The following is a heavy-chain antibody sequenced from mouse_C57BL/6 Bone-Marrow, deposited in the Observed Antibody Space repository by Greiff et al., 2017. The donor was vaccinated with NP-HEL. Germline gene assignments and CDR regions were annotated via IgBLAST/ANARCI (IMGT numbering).Heavy chain of an antibody. V-gene: IGHV1-82*01. CDR1: GYAFSSSW. Sequence: QVQLQQSGPELVKPGASVKISCKASGYAFSSSWMNWVKQRPGKGLEWIGRIYPGDGDTNYNGKFKGKATLTADKSSSTAYMQLSSLTSEDSAVYFCARPYYYGTLDYWGQGTTLTVSS. CDR2: IYPGDGDT. CDR3: ARPYYYGTLDY. J-gene: IGHJ2*01. D-gene: IGHD1-1*01.